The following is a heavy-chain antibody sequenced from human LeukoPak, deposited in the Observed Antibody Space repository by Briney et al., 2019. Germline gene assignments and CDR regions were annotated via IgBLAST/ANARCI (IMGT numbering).Heavy chain of an antibody. CDR2: INPNSGGT. D-gene: IGHD2-2*01. V-gene: IGHV1-2*02. CDR3: ARANYCSSTSCIRDAFDI. J-gene: IGHJ3*02. CDR1: GYTFTGYY. Sequence: ASVKVSCKASGYTFTGYYMHWVRQAPGQGLEWMGWINPNSGGTKYAQKFQGRVTMTRDTSISTAYMELRRLRSDDTAVYYCARANYCSSTSCIRDAFDIWGQGTMVTVSS.